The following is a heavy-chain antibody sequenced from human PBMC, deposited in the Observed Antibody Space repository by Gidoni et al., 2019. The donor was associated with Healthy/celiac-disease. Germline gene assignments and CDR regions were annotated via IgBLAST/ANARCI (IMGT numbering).Heavy chain of an antibody. D-gene: IGHD6-19*01. CDR1: GYTFTDYY. CDR2: VGAEDGET. J-gene: IGHJ4*02. Sequence: EVQLVQSGAEVKKPGAPVKVSCKVSGYTFTDYYMNWVQQAPGKGLAGMGPVGAEDGETIYAEKFQGRATITADTYTDTAYMELSSLRSEDTAVYYCATSSSRIAVGDYWGQGTLVTVSS. V-gene: IGHV1-69-2*01. CDR3: ATSSSRIAVGDY.